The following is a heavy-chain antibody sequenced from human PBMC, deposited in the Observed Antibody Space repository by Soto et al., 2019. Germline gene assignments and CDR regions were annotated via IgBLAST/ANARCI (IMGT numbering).Heavy chain of an antibody. J-gene: IGHJ6*03. CDR2: MNPNSGNT. CDR1: GYTFTSYD. Sequence: ASVKVSCKASGYTFTSYDINWVRQATGQGLEWMGWMNPNSGNTGYAQKFQGRVTMTRNTSISTAYMELSSLRSEDTAVYYCARGRTVGGDMVRGSPLYYYYMDVWGKGTTVTVSS. CDR3: ARGRTVGGDMVRGSPLYYYYMDV. D-gene: IGHD3-10*01. V-gene: IGHV1-8*01.